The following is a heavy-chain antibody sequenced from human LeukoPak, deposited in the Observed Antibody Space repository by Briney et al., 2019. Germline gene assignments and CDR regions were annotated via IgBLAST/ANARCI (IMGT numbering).Heavy chain of an antibody. CDR1: GGSISSSSYY. CDR2: INHSGST. CDR3: ARLGQLVRYYYYYMDV. V-gene: IGHV4-39*07. D-gene: IGHD6-13*01. J-gene: IGHJ6*03. Sequence: PSETLSLTCTVSGGSISSSSYYWSWIRQPPGKGLEWIGEINHSGSTSYNPSLNSRVTISIDTTKKQFSLKLRSVTAADTAVYYCARLGQLVRYYYYYMDVWGKGTTVTVSS.